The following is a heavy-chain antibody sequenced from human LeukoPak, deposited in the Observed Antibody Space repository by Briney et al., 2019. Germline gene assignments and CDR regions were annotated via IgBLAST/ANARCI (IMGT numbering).Heavy chain of an antibody. D-gene: IGHD1-26*01. CDR1: GFTLSDHY. Sequence: PGGSLRLSCAASGFTLSDHYMDWVRQAPGKGLEWVSYISSSGSTIYYADSVKGRFTLSRDSAKNSLYLQMNSLRAEDTAVYYCARTGGSYPYYFEYWGQGTLVTVSS. CDR2: ISSSGSTI. V-gene: IGHV3-11*04. CDR3: ARTGGSYPYYFEY. J-gene: IGHJ4*02.